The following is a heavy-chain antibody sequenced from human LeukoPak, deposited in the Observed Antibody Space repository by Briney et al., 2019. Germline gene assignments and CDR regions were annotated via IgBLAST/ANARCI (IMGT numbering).Heavy chain of an antibody. D-gene: IGHD3-22*01. V-gene: IGHV3-7*01. CDR2: IKYDGTHK. J-gene: IGHJ4*02. CDR3: ASSHDSSGND. CDR1: GNRFSSYW. Sequence: GGSLRLSCVASGNRFSSYWMAWVRQAPGKGLEWVANIKYDGTHKFYAGSVKGRFTISRDNAKNSLFLEMNSLTADDTAVYFCASSHDSSGNDWGQGTLVTVSS.